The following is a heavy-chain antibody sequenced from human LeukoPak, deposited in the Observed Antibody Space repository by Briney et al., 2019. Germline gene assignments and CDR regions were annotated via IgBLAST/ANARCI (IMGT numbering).Heavy chain of an antibody. D-gene: IGHD2-21*01. CDR1: GGSISSYY. J-gene: IGHJ3*02. CDR2: IYYTGST. Sequence: SETLSLTCTVSGGSISSYYWSWIRQPPGKGLEWVGYIYYTGSTNYNPSLKSRVTLSVDTSKNQFSLKLISVTAADTAVYYCARPPRGGEPDAFDIWGQGTMVTVSS. V-gene: IGHV4-59*01. CDR3: ARPPRGGEPDAFDI.